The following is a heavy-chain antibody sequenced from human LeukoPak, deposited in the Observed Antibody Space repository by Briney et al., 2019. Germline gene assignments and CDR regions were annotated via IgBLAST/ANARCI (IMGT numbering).Heavy chain of an antibody. CDR3: ARGKFVSPYDY. J-gene: IGHJ4*02. D-gene: IGHD3-16*02. CDR1: GYTFTSYA. Sequence: GASVKVSCKASGYTFTSYAMHWVRQAPGQRLEWMGWINAGNGNTKYSQKFQGRVTITRDTSASTAYMELGSLRSEDTAVYYCARGKFVSPYDYWGQGTLVTVSS. V-gene: IGHV1-3*01. CDR2: INAGNGNT.